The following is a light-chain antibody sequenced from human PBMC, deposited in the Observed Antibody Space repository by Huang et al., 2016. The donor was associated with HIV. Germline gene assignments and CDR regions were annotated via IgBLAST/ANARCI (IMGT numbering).Light chain of an antibody. Sequence: IQMTQSPTSLSASVGDRVFIACRTSQSVGTYLNWYQQKPGKAPKLLISSASTLHSGVPSRFSGGGSGTVFTLTIRCLQLDDFATYFCQQSYGALSSFGPGTR. CDR1: QSVGTY. J-gene: IGKJ5*01. V-gene: IGKV1-39*01. CDR2: SAS. CDR3: QQSYGALSS.